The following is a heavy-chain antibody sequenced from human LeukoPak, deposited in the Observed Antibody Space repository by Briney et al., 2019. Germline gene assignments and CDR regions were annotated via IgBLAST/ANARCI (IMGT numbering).Heavy chain of an antibody. Sequence: GGSLRLSCAASGFTFSSYAMSWVRQAPGKGLEWVSSFSGSGGSTYYADSVKGRFTISRDNAKNSLYLQMNSLRAEDTAVYYCAELGITMIGGVRGKGTTVTISS. CDR2: FSGSGGST. CDR1: GFTFSSYA. CDR3: AELGITMIGGV. J-gene: IGHJ6*04. D-gene: IGHD3-10*02. V-gene: IGHV3-23*01.